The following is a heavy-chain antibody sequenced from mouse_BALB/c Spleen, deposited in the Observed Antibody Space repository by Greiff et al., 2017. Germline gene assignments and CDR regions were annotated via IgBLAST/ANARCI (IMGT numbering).Heavy chain of an antibody. D-gene: IGHD2-1*01. Sequence: EVKLMESGGGLVKPGGSLKLSCAASGFTFSDYYMYWVRQTPEKRLEWVATISDGGSYTYYPDSVKGRFTISRDNAKNNLYLQMSSLKSEDTAMYYCAREGGNYAYWGQGTLVTVSA. V-gene: IGHV5-4*02. J-gene: IGHJ3*01. CDR3: AREGGNYAY. CDR1: GFTFSDYY. CDR2: ISDGGSYT.